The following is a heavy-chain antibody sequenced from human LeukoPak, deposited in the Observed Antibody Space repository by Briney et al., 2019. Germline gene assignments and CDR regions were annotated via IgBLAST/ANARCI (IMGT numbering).Heavy chain of an antibody. V-gene: IGHV3-23*01. J-gene: IGHJ2*01. D-gene: IGHD2-15*01. Sequence: GGSLRLSSAAPGFTFSGTGMSWGRDALGKGLGWVSAFSGVGGGTYYADSVKGRFTISRDNFTSTLYMLMKSLRAEDTSLYFCAKEGPYCSGGSGYMLGWYFDLWGRGTLVTVSS. CDR2: FSGVGGGT. CDR1: GFTFSGTG. CDR3: AKEGPYCSGGSGYMLGWYFDL.